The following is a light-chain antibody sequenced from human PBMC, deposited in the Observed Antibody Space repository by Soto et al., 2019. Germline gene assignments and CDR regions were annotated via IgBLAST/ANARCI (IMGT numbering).Light chain of an antibody. J-gene: IGLJ3*02. CDR1: SSDVGGYNY. V-gene: IGLV2-14*03. Sequence: QSALTQPASVSGSPGQSITIPCSGTSSDVGGYNYVSWYQHHPGKAPKLMIYDVSNRPSGVSNRFSGSKSGNTASLTISGLQAEDEADYYCSSYTSSSSVLFGGGTQLTVL. CDR3: SSYTSSSSVL. CDR2: DVS.